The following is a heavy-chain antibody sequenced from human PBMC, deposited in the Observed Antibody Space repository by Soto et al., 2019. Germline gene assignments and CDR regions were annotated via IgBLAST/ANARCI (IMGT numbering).Heavy chain of an antibody. J-gene: IGHJ4*02. Sequence: QVTLKESGPVLVKPTETLTQTCTVSDFSLNIPRMGVSWIRQPPGKALEWLAHIFSNDEKSYSTSLKSRLTISKDTSKSQVVLTMTNMDPVDTATYYCARIINADYLDYWGQGALVTVSS. V-gene: IGHV2-26*01. CDR3: ARIINADYLDY. CDR2: IFSNDEK. CDR1: DFSLNIPRMG. D-gene: IGHD4-17*01.